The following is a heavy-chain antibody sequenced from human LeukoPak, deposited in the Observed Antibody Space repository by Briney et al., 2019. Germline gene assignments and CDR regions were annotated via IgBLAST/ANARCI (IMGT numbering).Heavy chain of an antibody. CDR1: GYTFTGYY. V-gene: IGHV1-2*02. D-gene: IGHD3-22*01. Sequence: ASVKVSCKASGYTFTGYYMHWVRQAPGQGLEWMGWINPNSGGTNYAQKFQGRVTMTRDTSISTAYMELSRLRSDDTAVYYCARAPDPNYYDSSGYYYVASFDYWGQGTLVTVSS. J-gene: IGHJ4*02. CDR3: ARAPDPNYYDSSGYYYVASFDY. CDR2: INPNSGGT.